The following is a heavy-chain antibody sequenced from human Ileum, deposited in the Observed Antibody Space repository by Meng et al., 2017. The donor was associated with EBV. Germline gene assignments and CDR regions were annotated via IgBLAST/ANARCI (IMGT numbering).Heavy chain of an antibody. Sequence: QVHLQESGTGLVTPSGTLSLTCAVSGGSIISSKWWSWVRQAPGKGLEWIGEIYYDGTTNYNPSLKSRVTISVDKSKNHFSLNLTSVTAADTALYYCARDENMSQGPGSFDPWGQGILVTVSA. CDR2: IYYDGTT. V-gene: IGHV4-4*02. CDR3: ARDENMSQGPGSFDP. J-gene: IGHJ5*02. CDR1: GGSIISSKW. D-gene: IGHD3-10*01.